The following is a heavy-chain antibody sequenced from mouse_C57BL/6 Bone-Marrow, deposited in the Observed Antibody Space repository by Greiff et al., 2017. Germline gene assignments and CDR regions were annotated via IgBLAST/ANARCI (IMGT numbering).Heavy chain of an antibody. CDR2: IWSGGST. D-gene: IGHD4-1*01. Sequence: VQLQQSGPGLVQPSQSLSISCTVSGFSLPSYGVHWVRQSPGQGLEWLGVIWSGGSTAYNAAFISRLSISKDNSKSQVFFKMNSLQADDTAIYYCARSWAFDYWGQGTTLTVSS. J-gene: IGHJ2*01. CDR1: GFSLPSYG. V-gene: IGHV2-2*01. CDR3: ARSWAFDY.